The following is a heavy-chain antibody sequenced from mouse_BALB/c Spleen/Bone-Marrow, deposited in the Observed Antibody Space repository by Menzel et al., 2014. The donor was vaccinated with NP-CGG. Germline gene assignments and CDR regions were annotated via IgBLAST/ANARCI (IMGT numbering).Heavy chain of an antibody. CDR2: IYPGDGDT. D-gene: IGHD2-3*01. J-gene: IGHJ2*01. V-gene: IGHV1-80*01. Sequence: VKVVESGAELVRPGSSVKISCKASGYAISSYWMNWVKQRPGQGLEWIGQIYPGDGDTNYYGKFKGKATLTADKSSSTAYMQISSLTSEDSAVYFCARGRGWYLDYWGQGTTLTVSS. CDR3: ARGRGWYLDY. CDR1: GYAISSYW.